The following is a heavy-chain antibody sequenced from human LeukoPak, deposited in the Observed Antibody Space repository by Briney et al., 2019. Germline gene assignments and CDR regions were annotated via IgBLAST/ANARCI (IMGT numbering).Heavy chain of an antibody. D-gene: IGHD3-9*01. V-gene: IGHV1-8*01. J-gene: IGHJ4*02. CDR1: GYTFTSYD. CDR2: MNPNSGNT. CDR3: ARGDDILTGYYEYNY. Sequence: ASVKVSCKASGYTFTSYDINWVRQATGQGLGWMGWMNPNSGNTGYAQKFQGRVTMSRNTSISTAYMELSSLRSEDTAVYYCARGDDILTGYYEYNYWGQGTLVTVSS.